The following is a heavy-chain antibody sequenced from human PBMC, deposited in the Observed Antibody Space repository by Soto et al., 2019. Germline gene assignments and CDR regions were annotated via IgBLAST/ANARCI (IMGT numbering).Heavy chain of an antibody. D-gene: IGHD3-10*01. CDR1: GGSVSSVSYY. CDR2: VYYTGTT. CDR3: ARDTYLYYGSGSYLYYFDY. V-gene: IGHV4-61*01. Sequence: SETLSLTCTVSGGSVSSVSYYWSWIRQPPGKGLEWIGYVYYTGTTNYNPSLKSRVTISVDTSKNQFSLKLSSVTAADTAVYYCARDTYLYYGSGSYLYYFDYWGQGTLVTVSS. J-gene: IGHJ4*02.